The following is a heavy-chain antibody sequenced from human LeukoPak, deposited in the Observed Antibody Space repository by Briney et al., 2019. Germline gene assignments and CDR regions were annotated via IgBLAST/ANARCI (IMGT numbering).Heavy chain of an antibody. D-gene: IGHD3-3*01. CDR1: GFTFSSFV. CDR2: ISGDGART. V-gene: IGHV3-64*05. J-gene: IGHJ4*02. CDR3: VYQVQGVVK. Sequence: GGSLRLSCSASGFTFSSFVMHWVRQAPGKGLEYVSGISGDGARTYYAASVKGRFTISRDNSKNTLYVQMTSLKTEDTAVYYCVYQVQGVVKWGQGTLVTVSS.